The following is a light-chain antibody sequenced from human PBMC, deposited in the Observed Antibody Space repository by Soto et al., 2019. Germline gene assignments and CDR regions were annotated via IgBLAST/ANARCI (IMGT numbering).Light chain of an antibody. Sequence: EIVLTQSPGTLSLSPGERATLSCRASQSVSSNLAWYQQKPGQAPRLLIYGASTRATGIPARFSGSGSGTEFTLTIRSLQSEDFAVYYCQQYNNWPPWTVGQGTKVDIK. V-gene: IGKV3-15*01. CDR1: QSVSSN. CDR2: GAS. J-gene: IGKJ1*01. CDR3: QQYNNWPPWT.